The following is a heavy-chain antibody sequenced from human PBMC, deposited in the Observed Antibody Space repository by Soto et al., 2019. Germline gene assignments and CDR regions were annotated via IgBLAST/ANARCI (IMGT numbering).Heavy chain of an antibody. D-gene: IGHD3-16*01. Sequence: ASDTLSLTCTVSGGSISSSSYYWGWIRQPPGKGLEWIGSIYYSGYTYYNPSLKSRVTISVDTSKNQFSLKLSSVTAADTAVYYCARHNRPLYVGYYYAMDAWGQGTTVT. CDR2: IYYSGYT. J-gene: IGHJ6*02. CDR1: GGSISSSSYY. V-gene: IGHV4-39*01. CDR3: ARHNRPLYVGYYYAMDA.